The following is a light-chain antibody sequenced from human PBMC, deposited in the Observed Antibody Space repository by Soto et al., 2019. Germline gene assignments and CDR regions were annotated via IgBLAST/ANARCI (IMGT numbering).Light chain of an antibody. CDR3: QQYGNSLRT. V-gene: IGKV3-20*01. Sequence: ETVLTQSPGTLSLSPGERATLSCRASQSVSRDYLVWYQQKPGQAPRLLIYGASSRATGIPDRFSGSGSGTDFTLSISRLEPEDFAVYYCQQYGNSLRTFGQGTKVDIK. CDR1: QSVSRDY. J-gene: IGKJ1*01. CDR2: GAS.